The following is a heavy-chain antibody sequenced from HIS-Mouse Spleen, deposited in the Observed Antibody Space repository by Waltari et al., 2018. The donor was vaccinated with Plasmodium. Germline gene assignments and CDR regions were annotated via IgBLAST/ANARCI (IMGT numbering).Heavy chain of an antibody. J-gene: IGHJ4*02. V-gene: IGHV3-7*01. D-gene: IGHD3-16*02. CDR1: GFTFSSDW. CDR3: ARAIVFDY. CDR2: IKQDGSEK. Sequence: EVQLVESGGGLVQPGGSLRLSCAASGFTFSSDWMSWGRQAPGKGLEWVANIKQDGSEKYYVDSVKGRFTISRDNAKNSLYLQMNSLRAEDTAVYYCARAIVFDYWGQGTLVTVSS.